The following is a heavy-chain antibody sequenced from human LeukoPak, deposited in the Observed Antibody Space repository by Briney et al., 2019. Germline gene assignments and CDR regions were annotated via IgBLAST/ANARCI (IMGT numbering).Heavy chain of an antibody. V-gene: IGHV3-23*01. Sequence: GGSLRLSCAASGFTFSSSAMSWVRQAPGKGLEWVSAISNNGGYTYYADSVQGRFTISRDNSKSTLCLQMNSLRAEDTAVYYCAKDIGYTMVRGVITYNWFDPWGQGTLVTVSS. J-gene: IGHJ5*02. D-gene: IGHD3-10*01. CDR2: ISNNGGYT. CDR1: GFTFSSSA. CDR3: AKDIGYTMVRGVITYNWFDP.